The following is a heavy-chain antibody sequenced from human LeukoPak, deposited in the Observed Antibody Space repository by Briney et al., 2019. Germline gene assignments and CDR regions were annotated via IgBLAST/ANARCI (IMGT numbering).Heavy chain of an antibody. CDR3: ARRIVWVTPYYFDY. Sequence: PSGTPSLTCAVYGGSFSGYYWGWVRQPPGKGLGWIGEINHSGSTNYNPSLKSRVTISVDTSKNQFSLKLSSVTAADTAVYYCARRIVWVTPYYFDYWGQGTLVTVSS. D-gene: IGHD3-16*02. CDR2: INHSGST. J-gene: IGHJ4*02. V-gene: IGHV4-34*01. CDR1: GGSFSGYY.